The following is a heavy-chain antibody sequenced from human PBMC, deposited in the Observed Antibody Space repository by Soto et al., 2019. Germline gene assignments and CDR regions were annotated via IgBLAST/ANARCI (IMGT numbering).Heavy chain of an antibody. V-gene: IGHV3-30*04. CDR2: ISYDASQK. D-gene: IGHD2-15*01. Sequence: QVQLVESGGGVVQPGRSLRLSCAASGFTFSSHAIHWVRQSPGKGLEWVAVISYDASQKYYADSVKGRFTISRDNSKNTLYLQLNSLGAEDSAIYYCAMEGGVDGCSADTWGQGTLVTVSS. CDR3: AMEGGVDGCSADT. CDR1: GFTFSSHA. J-gene: IGHJ5*02.